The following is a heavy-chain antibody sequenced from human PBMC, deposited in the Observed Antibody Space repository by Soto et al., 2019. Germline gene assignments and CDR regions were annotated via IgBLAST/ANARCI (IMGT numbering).Heavy chain of an antibody. CDR1: GFTFSSYG. CDR2: ISYDGSNK. V-gene: IGHV3-30*18. D-gene: IGHD2-2*02. CDR3: AKDYCSSTSCYRAYYYYGMDV. Sequence: GGSLRLSCAASGFTFSSYGMHWVRQAPGKGLEWVAVISYDGSNKYYADSVKGRFTISRDNSKNTLYLQMNSLRAEDTAVYYCAKDYCSSTSCYRAYYYYGMDVWGQGTTVTVSS. J-gene: IGHJ6*02.